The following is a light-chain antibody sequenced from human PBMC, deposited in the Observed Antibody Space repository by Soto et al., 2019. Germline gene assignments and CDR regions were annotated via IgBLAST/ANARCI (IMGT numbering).Light chain of an antibody. V-gene: IGKV3-11*01. CDR3: QQHINRLS. Sequence: EIVLTQSPATLSLSPGERATLSCRASQSVSNYLAWYQQKPGQAPRLLIYDASNKATDIPARFSGSGSGTDCTLTISTLEPEDFAVYYCQQHINRLSFGGGTKVEIK. J-gene: IGKJ4*01. CDR1: QSVSNY. CDR2: DAS.